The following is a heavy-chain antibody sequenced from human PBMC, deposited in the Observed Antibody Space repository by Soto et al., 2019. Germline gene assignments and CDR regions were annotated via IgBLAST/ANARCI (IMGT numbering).Heavy chain of an antibody. CDR2: ISYDGSNE. D-gene: IGHD3-10*01. CDR3: ARGSAGHYNSGSLLD. CDR1: GFTFSTYA. Sequence: QVQVVESGGGVVQPGRSLRLSCAASGFTFSTYAMHWVRQAPGKGLEWVAVISYDGSNEYYVDSVKGRFTISRDNSKNTLYLQMNSRREEDTAVYYCARGSAGHYNSGSLLDCGQGTLVTVSS. V-gene: IGHV3-30-3*01. J-gene: IGHJ4*02.